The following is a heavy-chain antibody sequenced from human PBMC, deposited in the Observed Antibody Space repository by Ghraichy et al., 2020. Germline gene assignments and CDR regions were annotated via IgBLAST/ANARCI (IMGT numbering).Heavy chain of an antibody. Sequence: GGSLRLSCAASGFSFSTYWMTWVRQSPERGMEWVANIKQDGSEKYYVDSVEGRFSISRDNAKNSLYLQMNSLRPDDTAVYYCARDPVGDYVTYFDLWGRGTLVTAPS. J-gene: IGHJ2*01. CDR2: IKQDGSEK. V-gene: IGHV3-7*04. D-gene: IGHD4-17*01. CDR1: GFSFSTYW. CDR3: ARDPVGDYVTYFDL.